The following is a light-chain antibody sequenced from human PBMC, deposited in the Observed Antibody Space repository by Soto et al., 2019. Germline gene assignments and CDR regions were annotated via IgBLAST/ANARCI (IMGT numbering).Light chain of an antibody. Sequence: IVLTQFPGTLSLSPGERATLSCRASHSFGNNYLAWYQQKPGQAPRLLIYGASTRATGIPARFSGSGSGTEFTLTISSLQSEDFAVYDCQQYNNWLITFGQGTRLEIK. CDR3: QQYNNWLIT. V-gene: IGKV3-15*01. CDR1: HSFGNNY. J-gene: IGKJ5*01. CDR2: GAS.